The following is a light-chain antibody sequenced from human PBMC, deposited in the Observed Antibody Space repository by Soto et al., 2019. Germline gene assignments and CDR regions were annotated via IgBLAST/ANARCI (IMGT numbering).Light chain of an antibody. CDR1: NSDLGAYES. J-gene: IGLJ2*01. CDR2: DVS. CDR3: SSYTTFHTRV. V-gene: IGLV2-14*03. Sequence: QSALTQPDSVSASPGQSITVSCTGANSDLGAYESVSWYQQHPDKAPQLMIYDVSHRPSGISRRFSGSKSGNTAFLTISGLQADDEADYYCSSYTTFHTRVFGGGTKLTVL.